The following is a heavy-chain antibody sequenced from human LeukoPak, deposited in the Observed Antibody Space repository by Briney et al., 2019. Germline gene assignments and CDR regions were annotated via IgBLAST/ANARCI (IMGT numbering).Heavy chain of an antibody. CDR2: IYYSGST. D-gene: IGHD3-10*01. Sequence: SQTLSLTCTVSGGSISSGGNYWSWIRQHPGKGLEWIGYIYYSGSTYYNPSLKSRVTISVDTSKNQFSLKLSSVTAADTAVYYCARNHVSITMVRGVIITSQLFDYWGQGTLVTVSS. CDR1: GGSISSGGNY. CDR3: ARNHVSITMVRGVIITSQLFDY. J-gene: IGHJ4*01. V-gene: IGHV4-31*03.